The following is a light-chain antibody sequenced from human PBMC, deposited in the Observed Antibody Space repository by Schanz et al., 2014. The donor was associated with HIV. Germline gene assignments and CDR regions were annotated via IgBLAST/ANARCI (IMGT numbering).Light chain of an antibody. Sequence: NFMLTQPHSVSASPGKTVTISCTGSGGSIANNYVQWFQQRPGRAPTTVIYEDYQRPSGVPDRFSGSVDSSSNSASLTISALETEDEADYYCQSYDATNPAVFGGGTKLTVL. CDR3: QSYDATNPAV. V-gene: IGLV6-57*02. CDR2: EDY. J-gene: IGLJ3*02. CDR1: GGSIANNY.